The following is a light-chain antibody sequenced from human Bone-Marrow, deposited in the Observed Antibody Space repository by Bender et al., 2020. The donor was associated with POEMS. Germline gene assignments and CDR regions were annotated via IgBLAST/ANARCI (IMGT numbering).Light chain of an antibody. CDR3: SSYTNINWV. CDR1: SSDVGGYNY. CDR2: DVT. Sequence: QSALTQPASVSGSPGQSITISCTGTSSDVGGYNYVSWYQQHPGKAPKLMIYDVTNRPSGVSNRFSGSKSGNTASLTISGLQAEDEGDYYCSSYTNINWVFGGGTKLTVL. J-gene: IGLJ3*02. V-gene: IGLV2-14*01.